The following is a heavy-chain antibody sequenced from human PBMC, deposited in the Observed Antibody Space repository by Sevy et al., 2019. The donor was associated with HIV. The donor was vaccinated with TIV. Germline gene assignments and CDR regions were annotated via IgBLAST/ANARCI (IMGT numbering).Heavy chain of an antibody. CDR1: GGSISSSSYY. CDR2: IYYSGST. D-gene: IGHD6-13*01. Sequence: SETLSLTCTVSGGSISSSSYYWGWIRQPPGKGLEWIGSIYYSGSTYYNPSLKRRVTISVDTSKNQFSLKLSSVTAADTAVYYCARSIAAAGTDYGMDVWGQGTTVTVSS. J-gene: IGHJ6*02. CDR3: ARSIAAAGTDYGMDV. V-gene: IGHV4-39*01.